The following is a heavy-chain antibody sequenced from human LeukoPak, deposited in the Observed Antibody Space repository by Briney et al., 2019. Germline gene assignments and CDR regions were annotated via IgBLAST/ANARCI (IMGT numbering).Heavy chain of an antibody. J-gene: IGHJ4*02. CDR1: GGSISSGGYY. V-gene: IGHV4-31*03. D-gene: IGHD3-16*01. Sequence: SETLSLTCTVSGGSISSGGYYWSWIRQHPGKGLEWIGYIYYSGSTYYNPSLKSRVTISVDTSKNQFSLKLSSVTAADTAVYYCARGRGESQNFDYWGQGTLVTVSS. CDR3: ARGRGESQNFDY. CDR2: IYYSGST.